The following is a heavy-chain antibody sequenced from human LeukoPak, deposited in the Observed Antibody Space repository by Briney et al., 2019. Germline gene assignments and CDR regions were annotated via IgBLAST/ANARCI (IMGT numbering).Heavy chain of an antibody. CDR2: ISGHSTNR. Sequence: ASVKVSCKASGYTFTSYAISWVRQAPGQGPEWMGWISGHSTNRKIAQKFQGRVTMTTDTSTSTATMELRSLRSDDTAVSYCARSYDIFHFYMDVWGEGTTVTVSS. D-gene: IGHD3-9*01. V-gene: IGHV1-18*01. J-gene: IGHJ6*03. CDR1: GYTFTSYA. CDR3: ARSYDIFHFYMDV.